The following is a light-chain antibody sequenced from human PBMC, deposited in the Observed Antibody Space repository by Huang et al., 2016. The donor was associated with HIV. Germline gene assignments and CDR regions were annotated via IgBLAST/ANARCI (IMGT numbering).Light chain of an antibody. Sequence: AIRLTQSPSFLSAAVGVRVTITCRASQDITDALAWYQQKPGNPPKVLIYDASSLESGVPSRFSGSGSGADFTLTISSLQPEDFATYYCQQFKNYPLTFGGGTKVEVK. CDR3: QQFKNYPLT. CDR1: QDITDA. CDR2: DAS. V-gene: IGKV1D-13*01. J-gene: IGKJ4*01.